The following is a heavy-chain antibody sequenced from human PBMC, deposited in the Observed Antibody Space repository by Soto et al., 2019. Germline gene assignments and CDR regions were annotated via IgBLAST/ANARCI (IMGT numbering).Heavy chain of an antibody. V-gene: IGHV3-23*01. CDR3: AKNSPAGYYDSSA. D-gene: IGHD3-22*01. CDR2: ISASGDET. J-gene: IGHJ5*02. CDR1: GFTFSTYA. Sequence: PGGSLRLSCAASGFTFSTYAMSWVRQAPGKGPEWVSVISASGDETYYADSVKGRFATFRDNSKNTLYLQVNSLRAEDTAVYYCAKNSPAGYYDSSAWGQGTLVTVSS.